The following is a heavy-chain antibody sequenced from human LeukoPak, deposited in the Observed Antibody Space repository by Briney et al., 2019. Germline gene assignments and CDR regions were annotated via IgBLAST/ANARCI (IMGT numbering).Heavy chain of an antibody. D-gene: IGHD3-22*01. CDR2: VYYSGST. Sequence: SETLSLTCTVSGSSISSGGEYWSWLRHLPGKGLEWIVYVYYSGSTYYNPSLESRITMSVDTTENQFSLKLTSVTAADTAEYYCAREKTAYYYDRSGFPEGAFDVWGQGTMVTVSS. CDR1: GSSISSGGEY. CDR3: AREKTAYYYDRSGFPEGAFDV. V-gene: IGHV4-31*03. J-gene: IGHJ3*01.